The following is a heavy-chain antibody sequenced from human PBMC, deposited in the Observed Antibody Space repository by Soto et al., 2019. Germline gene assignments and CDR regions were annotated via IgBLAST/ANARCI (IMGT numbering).Heavy chain of an antibody. CDR3: AKDYTDYTYSFDY. D-gene: IGHD4-4*01. CDR2: IAYDGSNK. Sequence: QVQLVESGGGVVQPGRSLRLSCAASGFTFSTYGMHWVCKAQGKGLEWVAFIAYDGSNKYYAASVKSRFTISRDNSKNTLYLQMNSLRAEDTAVYYCAKDYTDYTYSFDYWGQGTLVTVSS. V-gene: IGHV3-30*18. J-gene: IGHJ4*02. CDR1: GFTFSTYG.